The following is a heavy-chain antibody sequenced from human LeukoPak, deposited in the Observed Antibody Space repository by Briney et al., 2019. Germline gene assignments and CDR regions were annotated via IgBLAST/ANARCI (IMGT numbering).Heavy chain of an antibody. CDR1: GFTFSDYY. CDR3: ASPYSSRWYELCY. J-gene: IGHJ4*02. CDR2: ISSSGSTI. D-gene: IGHD6-13*01. Sequence: GGSLRLSCAASGFTFSDYYMSWIRQAPGKGLEWVSYISSSGSTIYYADSVKGRFTISRDNAKNSLYLQMNSLRAEDTAVYYCASPYSSRWYELCYWGQGTLVTVSS. V-gene: IGHV3-11*04.